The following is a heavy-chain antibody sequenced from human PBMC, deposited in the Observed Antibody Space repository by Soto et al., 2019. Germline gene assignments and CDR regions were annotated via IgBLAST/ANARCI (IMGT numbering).Heavy chain of an antibody. CDR1: GGSISSGGYY. J-gene: IGHJ4*02. Sequence: QVQLQESGPGLVKPSQTLSLTCTVSGGSISSGGYYWSWIRQHPGKGLEWIGYIYYSGSTYYNPSLMSRVTISVDTSKNQFSLKLSSGTAADTAVYYCATYGSGSYKPTTFDYWGQGTLVTVSS. CDR3: ATYGSGSYKPTTFDY. CDR2: IYYSGST. V-gene: IGHV4-31*03. D-gene: IGHD3-10*01.